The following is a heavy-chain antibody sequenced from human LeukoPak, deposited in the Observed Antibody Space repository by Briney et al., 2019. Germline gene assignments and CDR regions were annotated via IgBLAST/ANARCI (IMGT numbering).Heavy chain of an antibody. V-gene: IGHV3-23*01. J-gene: IGHJ4*02. D-gene: IGHD4-17*01. CDR2: ISGSGGST. CDR3: AKRLTTVTTFDY. CDR1: GFTFSNAW. Sequence: GGSLRLSCAASGFTFSNAWMSWVRQAPGKGLEWVSAISGSGGSTYYADSVKGRFTISRDNSKNTLYLQMNSLRAEDTAVYYCAKRLTTVTTFDYWGQGTLVTVSS.